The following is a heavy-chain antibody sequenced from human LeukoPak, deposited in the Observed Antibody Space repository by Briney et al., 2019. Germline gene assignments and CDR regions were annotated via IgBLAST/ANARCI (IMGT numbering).Heavy chain of an antibody. CDR2: ISGSGGST. J-gene: IGHJ4*02. V-gene: IGHV3-23*01. CDR3: AKVVAVAGYFDY. Sequence: GGSLRLSCAASGFTFSSYAMSWVRQAPGKGLEWVSGISGSGGSTYYADSVKGRFTISRDNSKNTPYLQMNSLRAEDTAVYYCAKVVAVAGYFDYWGQGTLVTVSS. CDR1: GFTFSSYA. D-gene: IGHD6-19*01.